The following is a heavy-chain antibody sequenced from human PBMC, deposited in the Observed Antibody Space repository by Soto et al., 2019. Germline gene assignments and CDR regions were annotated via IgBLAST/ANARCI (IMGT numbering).Heavy chain of an antibody. Sequence: PGGSLRLSCAASGFTFSSYAMSWVRQAPGKGLEWASAISGSGGSTYYADSVKGRFTISRDNSKNTLYLQMNSLRAEDTAVYYCAKDRVAARTSTDYWGQGTLVTVSS. CDR1: GFTFSSYA. D-gene: IGHD6-6*01. CDR2: ISGSGGST. CDR3: AKDRVAARTSTDY. J-gene: IGHJ4*02. V-gene: IGHV3-23*01.